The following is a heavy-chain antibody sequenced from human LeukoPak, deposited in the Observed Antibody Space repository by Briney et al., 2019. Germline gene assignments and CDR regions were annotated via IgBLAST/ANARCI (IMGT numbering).Heavy chain of an antibody. J-gene: IGHJ4*02. CDR3: ARDPRNIVATGYYFDY. CDR1: GGTFSSYA. Sequence: SVKVSCKASGGTFSSYAISWVRQAPGQGLEWMGGIIPLFGTANYAQKFQGRVTITADESTSTAYMELSSLRSEDTAVYYCARDPRNIVATGYYFDYWGQGTLVTVSS. V-gene: IGHV1-69*13. CDR2: IIPLFGTA. D-gene: IGHD5-12*01.